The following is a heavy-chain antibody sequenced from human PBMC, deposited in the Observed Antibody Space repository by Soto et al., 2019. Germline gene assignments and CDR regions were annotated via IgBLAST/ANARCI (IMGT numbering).Heavy chain of an antibody. CDR1: GFTFSSYS. Sequence: EVQLVESGGGLVKPGGSLRLSCAASGFTFSSYSMNWVRQAPGKGLEWVSSITSTSSYIYYADSVKGRFTISRDNAKNSRYLQMDSRRAEDTAVYYCAGEYCNSTSCYLGDYWGQGTLVTVSS. J-gene: IGHJ4*02. D-gene: IGHD2-2*01. CDR2: ITSTSSYI. CDR3: AGEYCNSTSCYLGDY. V-gene: IGHV3-21*01.